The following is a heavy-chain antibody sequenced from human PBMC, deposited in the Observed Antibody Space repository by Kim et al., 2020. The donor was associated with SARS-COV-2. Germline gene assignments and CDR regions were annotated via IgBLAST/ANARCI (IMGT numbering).Heavy chain of an antibody. D-gene: IGHD6-19*01. CDR2: IRSKANTYAT. CDR3: TRVNPTAGGWYDAFDI. CDR1: GFTFSGST. V-gene: IGHV3-73*01. J-gene: IGHJ3*02. Sequence: GGSLRLSCAASGFTFSGSTMHWVRQASGKGLEWVGRIRSKANTYATAYAASVKNRFTISRHDSKSTAYLQMNSLKTEDTAVYYCTRVNPTAGGWYDAFDIWGEGKTVTVSS.